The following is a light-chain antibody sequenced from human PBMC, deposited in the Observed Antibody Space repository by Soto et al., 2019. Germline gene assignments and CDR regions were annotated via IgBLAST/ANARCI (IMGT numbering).Light chain of an antibody. CDR1: QSVTSTY. J-gene: IGKJ1*01. CDR2: GAS. V-gene: IGKV3-20*01. Sequence: DTVLTQSPGTLSLSPGERATLSCRASQSVTSTYLAWYQHRPGQAPRLLIYGASTRATGIPDRFRGSGFGTDFTLTISRLEHEDFAVYYCQKYAYPPKTFGHGTKVQIK. CDR3: QKYAYPPKT.